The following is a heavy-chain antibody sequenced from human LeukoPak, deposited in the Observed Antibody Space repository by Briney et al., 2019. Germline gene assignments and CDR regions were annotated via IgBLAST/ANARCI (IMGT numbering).Heavy chain of an antibody. CDR1: GFTFSSYG. CDR2: ISYDGSNK. Sequence: GGSLRLSCAASGFTFSSYGMHWVRQAPGKGLEGVAVISYDGSNKYYADSVKGRFTISRDNSKNTLYLQMNSLRAEDTAVYYCAKVPIAAAGTIAIDYWGQGTLVTVSS. V-gene: IGHV3-30*18. J-gene: IGHJ4*02. D-gene: IGHD6-13*01. CDR3: AKVPIAAAGTIAIDY.